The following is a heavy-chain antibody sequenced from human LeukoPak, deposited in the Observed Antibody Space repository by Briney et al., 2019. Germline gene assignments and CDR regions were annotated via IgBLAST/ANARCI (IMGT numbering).Heavy chain of an antibody. CDR3: ASPGGSGSYYLTYYYYGMDV. D-gene: IGHD3-10*01. CDR2: IIPIFGTA. CDR1: GGTFSSYA. J-gene: IGHJ6*02. V-gene: IGHV1-69*13. Sequence: ASVNVSCKASGGTFSSYAISWVRQAPGQGLEWMGGIIPIFGTANYAQKFQGRVTITADESTSTAYMELSSLRSEDTAVYYCASPGGSGSYYLTYYYYGMDVWGQGTTVTVSS.